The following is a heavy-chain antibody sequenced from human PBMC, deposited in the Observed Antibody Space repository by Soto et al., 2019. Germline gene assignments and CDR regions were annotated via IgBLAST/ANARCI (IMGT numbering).Heavy chain of an antibody. V-gene: IGHV3-11*01. CDR2: ISSSGSTI. D-gene: IGHD4-17*01. J-gene: IGHJ3*02. CDR1: GFTFSDYY. Sequence: GGSLRLSCAASGFTFSDYYMSWIRQAPGKGLEWVSYISSSGSTIYYADSVKGRFTISRDNAKNSLYLQMNSLRAEDTAVYYCATVAELDAFDIWGQGTMVTVSS. CDR3: ATVAELDAFDI.